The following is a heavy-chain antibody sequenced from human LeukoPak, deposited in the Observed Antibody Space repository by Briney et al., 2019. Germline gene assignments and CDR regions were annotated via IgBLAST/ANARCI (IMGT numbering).Heavy chain of an antibody. V-gene: IGHV3-23*01. CDR3: AKIRWFGDPTPY. CDR2: ISGSGGSP. J-gene: IGHJ4*02. Sequence: GGSLRLSCAASGFTFSSYAMSWVRQAPGKGLEWVSTISGSGGSPYYADSVKGRFTISRDNSKNTLDLQMNSLRAKDTAVYYCAKIRWFGDPTPYWGQGTLVTVSS. CDR1: GFTFSSYA. D-gene: IGHD3-10*01.